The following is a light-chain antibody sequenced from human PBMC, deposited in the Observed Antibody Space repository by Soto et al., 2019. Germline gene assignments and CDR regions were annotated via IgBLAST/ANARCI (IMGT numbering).Light chain of an antibody. CDR3: QQYHSYSYT. Sequence: DIQMTQSPSTLSASVGDRVTITCRASQSIGSCLAWYQQKPGKAPNLLIYKASSLESGVPSRFSGSGSGTEFTLTISSLQPDDFATYYCQQYHSYSYTFGQGTKLEIK. CDR1: QSIGSC. CDR2: KAS. V-gene: IGKV1-5*03. J-gene: IGKJ2*01.